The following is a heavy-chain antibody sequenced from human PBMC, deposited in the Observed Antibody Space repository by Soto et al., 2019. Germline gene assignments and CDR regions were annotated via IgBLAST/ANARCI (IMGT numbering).Heavy chain of an antibody. D-gene: IGHD2-15*01. J-gene: IGHJ6*02. CDR1: GFTFTSSA. Sequence: SVKVSCKASGFTFTSSAVQWVRQARGQRLEWIGWIVVGSGNTNYAQKFQERVTITRGMSTSTAYMELSSLRSEDTAVYYCAAGGGPSVYYGTDVWGQGTTVTVSS. CDR2: IVVGSGNT. CDR3: AAGGGPSVYYGTDV. V-gene: IGHV1-58*01.